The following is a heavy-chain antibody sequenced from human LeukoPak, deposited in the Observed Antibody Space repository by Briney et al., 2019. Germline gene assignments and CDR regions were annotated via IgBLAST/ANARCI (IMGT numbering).Heavy chain of an antibody. CDR1: GFTFSSYS. Sequence: VGSLRLSCAASGFTFSSYSMNGVRQAPGKGLEWVSYISSSSSTIYYADSVKGRFTVSRDNAKNSLYLQMNSLRAEDTAVYYCAREKWLVRGGFIDYWGQGTLVTVSS. D-gene: IGHD6-19*01. J-gene: IGHJ4*02. V-gene: IGHV3-48*01. CDR3: AREKWLVRGGFIDY. CDR2: ISSSSSTI.